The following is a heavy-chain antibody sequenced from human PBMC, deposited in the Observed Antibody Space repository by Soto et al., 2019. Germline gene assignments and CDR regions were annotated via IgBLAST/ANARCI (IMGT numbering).Heavy chain of an antibody. Sequence: EVQLVESGGGLVQPGGSLRLSCVTSGFTFSSYWMHWVRQVPGKGLVWISRINSDGSSTTYADSVKGRFTISRDNAKNTRYLQMNRLRVDDTAVYYCARVPPKRTSDIWGQGTKVTVSS. V-gene: IGHV3-74*01. CDR3: ARVPPKRTSDI. CDR2: INSDGSST. CDR1: GFTFSSYW. J-gene: IGHJ3*02.